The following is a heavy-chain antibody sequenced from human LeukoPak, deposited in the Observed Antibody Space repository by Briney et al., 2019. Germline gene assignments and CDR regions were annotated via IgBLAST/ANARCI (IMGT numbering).Heavy chain of an antibody. J-gene: IGHJ4*02. D-gene: IGHD1-1*01. Sequence: ASVKVSCKASGYIFTESYIHWVRQAPGQGLEWMGRSNPNRGGTNYAQNFQGRVTMTRDTSITTAYMEVTRLTSDDTAVYYCARGTTEGDYWGQGTLVTVSS. CDR1: GYIFTESY. CDR2: SNPNRGGT. CDR3: ARGTTEGDY. V-gene: IGHV1-2*06.